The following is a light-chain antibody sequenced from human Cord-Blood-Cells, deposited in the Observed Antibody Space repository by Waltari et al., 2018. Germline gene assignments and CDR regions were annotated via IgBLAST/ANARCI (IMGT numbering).Light chain of an antibody. V-gene: IGLV1-40*01. J-gene: IGLJ1*01. CDR2: RNS. CDR3: QSYDSSLSVYV. CDR1: SPNIGAGYE. Sequence: QSVLTQPPPVSGAPGRRLTITSTGSSPNIGAGYEVHSYQQLPGTAPKLLIYRNSNRPAGVPDRFSGSKSGTSASLAITGLQAEDEADYYCQSYDSSLSVYVFGTGTKVTVL.